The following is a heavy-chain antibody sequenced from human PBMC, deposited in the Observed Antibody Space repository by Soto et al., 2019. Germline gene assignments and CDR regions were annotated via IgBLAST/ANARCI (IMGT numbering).Heavy chain of an antibody. Sequence: PSETLSLTCTVSGGSISSGGYYWSWIRQHPGKGLEWIGYIYYSGSTYSNPSLKSRVTISVDASKNQFSLKLSSVTAADTAVYYCATSPADSSGYYDYWGQGTLATVSS. D-gene: IGHD3-22*01. CDR1: GGSISSGGYY. J-gene: IGHJ4*02. CDR3: ATSPADSSGYYDY. V-gene: IGHV4-31*03. CDR2: IYYSGST.